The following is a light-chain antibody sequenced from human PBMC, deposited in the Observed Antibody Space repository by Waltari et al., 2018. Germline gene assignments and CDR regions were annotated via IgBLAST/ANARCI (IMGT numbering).Light chain of an antibody. CDR3: QTWDGNPV. J-gene: IGLJ2*01. CDR2: LDT. V-gene: IGLV3-1*01. Sequence: SSDLAQPPSVSVSPGETATISCSGIKVGQNSVSWYQQKAGQSPVVVMYLDTKRPSGIPDRFSGSNSGNTATLTISGTQAMDEADYHCQTWDGNPVFGGGTKLTVL. CDR1: KVGQNS.